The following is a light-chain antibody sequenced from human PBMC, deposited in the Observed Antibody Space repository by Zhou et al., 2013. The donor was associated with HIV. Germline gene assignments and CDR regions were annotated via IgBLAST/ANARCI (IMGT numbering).Light chain of an antibody. CDR1: QSLVHSDGNIY. Sequence: DVVMTQSPLSLPVTLGQPASISCRSSQSLVHSDGNIYLNWFQQRPGQSPRRLIHKVSNRDSGVPDRFSGSGSGTDFTLKISRVEAEDVGVYYCMQGTHWPPSFGQGTRLEIK. CDR2: KVS. CDR3: MQGTHWPPS. V-gene: IGKV2-30*02. J-gene: IGKJ5*01.